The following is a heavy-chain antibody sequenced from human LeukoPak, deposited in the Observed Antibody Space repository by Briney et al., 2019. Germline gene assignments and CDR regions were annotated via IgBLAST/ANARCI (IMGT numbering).Heavy chain of an antibody. CDR2: IRTGGDST. J-gene: IGHJ3*02. V-gene: IGHV3-23*01. Sequence: GGTLRLSCAASGFTFSIYGMSWVRQAPGKGLEWVSAIRTGGDSTYYADSVKGRFTISRDNSKNTLYLQMNSLRAEDTAVYYCARGHYYDSSGYYPGAFDIWGQGTMVTVSS. CDR3: ARGHYYDSSGYYPGAFDI. D-gene: IGHD3-22*01. CDR1: GFTFSIYG.